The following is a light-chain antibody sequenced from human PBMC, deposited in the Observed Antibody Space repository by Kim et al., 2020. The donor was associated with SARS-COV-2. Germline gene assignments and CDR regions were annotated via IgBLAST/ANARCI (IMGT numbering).Light chain of an antibody. Sequence: LCPGERATLSGGASHSVDSRFLGWYQQKPGQAPRLLIYATSSRAIGIPGRFSGSGSGTDFTLTISRLEPEDSAVYYCQEYGDSSGTFGQGTKLEI. J-gene: IGKJ2*01. CDR1: HSVDSRF. CDR3: QEYGDSSGT. V-gene: IGKV3-20*01. CDR2: ATS.